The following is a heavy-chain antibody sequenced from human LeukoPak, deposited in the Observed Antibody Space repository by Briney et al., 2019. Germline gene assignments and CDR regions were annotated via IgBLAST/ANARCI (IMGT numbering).Heavy chain of an antibody. CDR2: IRQDGSEK. CDR1: GFTFSRYW. V-gene: IGHV3-7*01. Sequence: PGGSLRLSCAASGFTFSRYWMSWVRQAPGKGLEWVANIRQDGSEKHYLDSVKGRITISRDNAKNSLYLQMNSLRAEDTAVYHCARWGSELPDDAFDIWGQGTMVTVSS. J-gene: IGHJ3*02. CDR3: ARWGSELPDDAFDI. D-gene: IGHD6-25*01.